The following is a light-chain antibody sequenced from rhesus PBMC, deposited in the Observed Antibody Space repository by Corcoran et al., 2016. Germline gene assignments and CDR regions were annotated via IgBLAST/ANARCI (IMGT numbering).Light chain of an antibody. V-gene: IGLV2-32*02. CDR3: SSYAGSNTNYI. J-gene: IGLJ1*01. CDR2: EVT. CDR1: SSDIGGYNY. Sequence: QAALTQPRSVSGSPGQSVTISCTGTSSDIGGYNYVSWYQQHPDTAPKLMIYEVTKRPSGVSDRFSGSKSGNTASLTLSGLQAEDEADYYCSSYAGSNTNYIFGAGTRLTVL.